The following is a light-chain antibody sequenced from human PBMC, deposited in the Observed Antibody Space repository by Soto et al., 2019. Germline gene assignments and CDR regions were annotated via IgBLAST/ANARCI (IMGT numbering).Light chain of an antibody. CDR3: QQYDSFSST. V-gene: IGKV1-5*01. CDR2: DSS. CDR1: QSISTW. J-gene: IGKJ5*01. Sequence: DIQMTQSPSTLSASVGDRVTITCRASQSISTWLAWYQQTPGRAPKLLIYDSSSLESGVPSMFSGSGSGTEFSRTISSLQPDDFATYYCQQYDSFSSTFGQGTRLEIK.